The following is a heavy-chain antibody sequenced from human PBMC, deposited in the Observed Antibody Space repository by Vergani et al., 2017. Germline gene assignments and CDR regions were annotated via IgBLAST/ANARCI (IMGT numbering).Heavy chain of an antibody. Sequence: QLQLHKSGPGLVKPSETLSLTCTLSGGSISCSSHFWGWLRQTPGKGLEWIGSIYYSGSTYYNPSLKSRVSISVDTSKNQFSLKLSSVTAADSAVYYCARHDSGHYDSSYYGLDVWGQGTTVTVSS. CDR2: IYYSGST. V-gene: IGHV4-39*01. D-gene: IGHD3-16*01. J-gene: IGHJ6*02. CDR1: GGSISCSSHF. CDR3: ARHDSGHYDSSYYGLDV.